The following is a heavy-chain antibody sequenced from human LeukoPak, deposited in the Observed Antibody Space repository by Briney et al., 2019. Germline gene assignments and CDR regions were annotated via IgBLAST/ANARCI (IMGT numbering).Heavy chain of an antibody. V-gene: IGHV3-30*09. CDR2: ISYDGSSK. CDR1: GFTFSSYA. Sequence: GGSLRLSCAASGFTFSSYAMHWVRQAPGKGLEWMAIISYDGSSKYYADSVKGRFAISRDNSKNTLYLQMNSLRAEDTAVYYCARALPITMIVVVYPGGMDVWGQGTTGTVSS. D-gene: IGHD3-22*01. CDR3: ARALPITMIVVVYPGGMDV. J-gene: IGHJ6*02.